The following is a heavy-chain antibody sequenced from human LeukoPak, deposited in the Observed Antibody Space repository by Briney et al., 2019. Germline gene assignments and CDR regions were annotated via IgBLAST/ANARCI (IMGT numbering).Heavy chain of an antibody. V-gene: IGHV5-51*01. CDR3: ARQEYYGSGSYCLDY. J-gene: IGHJ4*02. CDR1: GYSFTIYW. Sequence: GESLKISCKGSGYSFTIYWIGWVRQMPGKGLEWMGIIYPGDSDTRYSPSFQGQVTISADKSISTAYLQWSSLKASDTAMYYCARQEYYGSGSYCLDYWGQGTLVTVSS. D-gene: IGHD3-10*01. CDR2: IYPGDSDT.